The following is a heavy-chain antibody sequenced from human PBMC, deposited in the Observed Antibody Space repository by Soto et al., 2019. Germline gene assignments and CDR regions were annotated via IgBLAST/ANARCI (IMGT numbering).Heavy chain of an antibody. Sequence: GWSLSLSCAASVFVFSDFQFNWVRQAPGGGLEWLSSITGTSAFTEYAESIEGRFTISRDNPNKLLFLHMDNLRPEDTAVYYCARDNLAFQGAFDLWGQGTLVTVSS. CDR2: ITGTSAFT. CDR3: ARDNLAFQGAFDL. D-gene: IGHD3-16*01. CDR1: VFVFSDFQ. J-gene: IGHJ4*02. V-gene: IGHV3-21*01.